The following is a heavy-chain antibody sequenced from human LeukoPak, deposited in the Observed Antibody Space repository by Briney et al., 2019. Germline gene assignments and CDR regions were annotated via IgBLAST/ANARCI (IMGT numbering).Heavy chain of an antibody. Sequence: GGSLRLSCAASGFTFSSYAVTWVRQAPGKGLEWVSGITGSGDTTFYADSVKGRFTISRDNGKNSLYLQMNSLRAEDTAVYYCARVHYNTAMVDIDYWGQGTLVTVSS. CDR2: ITGSGDTT. V-gene: IGHV3-23*01. CDR3: ARVHYNTAMVDIDY. J-gene: IGHJ4*02. D-gene: IGHD5-18*01. CDR1: GFTFSSYA.